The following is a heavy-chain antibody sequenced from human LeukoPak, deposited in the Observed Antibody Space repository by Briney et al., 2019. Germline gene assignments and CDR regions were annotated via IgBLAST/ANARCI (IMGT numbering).Heavy chain of an antibody. V-gene: IGHV1-69*13. CDR2: IIPIFGTA. Sequence: GASVKVSCKASGGTFSSYAISWVRQAPGQGLEWMGGIIPIFGTANYAQKFQGRVTITADESTSTAYMELSSLRSEDTAVYYCASEVIAAAGTDYWGQGTLVTVSS. CDR3: ASEVIAAAGTDY. CDR1: GGTFSSYA. J-gene: IGHJ4*02. D-gene: IGHD6-13*01.